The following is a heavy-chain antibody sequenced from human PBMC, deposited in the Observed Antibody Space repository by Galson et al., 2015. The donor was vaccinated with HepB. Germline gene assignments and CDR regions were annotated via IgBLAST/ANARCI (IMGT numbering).Heavy chain of an antibody. V-gene: IGHV3-72*01. CDR1: GFTFSDHY. CDR3: ARDLQVPGRYFLDY. Sequence: SLRLSCAASGFTFSDHYMDWVRQAPGKGLEWVGRSRNKANSFTTEYAASVKGRFSISRDESKNSMYLQMHSLKSEDTAVYYCARDLQVPGRYFLDYWGQGALVTVSS. D-gene: IGHD1-26*01. J-gene: IGHJ4*02. CDR2: SRNKANSFTT.